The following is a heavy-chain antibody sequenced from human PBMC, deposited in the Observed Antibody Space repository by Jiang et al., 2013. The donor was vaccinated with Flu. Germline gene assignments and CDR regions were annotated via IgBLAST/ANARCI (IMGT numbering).Heavy chain of an antibody. CDR2: IYYSGST. D-gene: IGHD6-13*01. Sequence: TCSVSSVSINSRSEFLLGLDPPGPRRGLEWIGSIYYSGSTYYNPSLKSRVTISVDTSKNQFSLKLSSVTAADTAVYYCARQERYSPRGLPNWFDPWGQGTLVTVSS. CDR1: SVSINSRSEFL. V-gene: IGHV4-39*01. J-gene: IGHJ5*02. CDR3: ARQERYSPRGLPNWFDP.